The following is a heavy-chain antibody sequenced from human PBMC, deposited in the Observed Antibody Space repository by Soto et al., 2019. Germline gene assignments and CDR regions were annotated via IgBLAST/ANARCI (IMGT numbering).Heavy chain of an antibody. D-gene: IGHD2-21*02. Sequence: ASVKVSCKASGYTFTGYYIHWVRQAPGQGLEWMGWINPNSGGTNYAQKFQGWVTMTRDTSISTAYMELSRLRSDDTAVYYCARGTVVTPLDAFDIWGQGTMVTVSS. J-gene: IGHJ3*02. CDR3: ARGTVVTPLDAFDI. CDR2: INPNSGGT. V-gene: IGHV1-2*04. CDR1: GYTFTGYY.